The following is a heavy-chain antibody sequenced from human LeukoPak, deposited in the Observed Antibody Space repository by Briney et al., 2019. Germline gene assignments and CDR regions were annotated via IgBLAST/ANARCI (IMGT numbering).Heavy chain of an antibody. D-gene: IGHD5-18*01. Sequence: QSGGSLRLSCAASGFTFSSYAMHWVRQAPGKGLEWVAVIPYDGNNEYYADSVKGRFTISRDNSKNTLYLQMESLRPEDTAVYYCARAEYNYGYDFDYWGQGTLVTVSS. CDR2: IPYDGNNE. CDR3: ARAEYNYGYDFDY. J-gene: IGHJ4*02. CDR1: GFTFSSYA. V-gene: IGHV3-30*04.